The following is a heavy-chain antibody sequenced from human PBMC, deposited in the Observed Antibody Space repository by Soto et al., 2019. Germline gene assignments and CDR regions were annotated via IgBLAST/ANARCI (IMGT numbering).Heavy chain of an antibody. D-gene: IGHD4-17*01. CDR1: GGSISGGGYY. V-gene: IGHV4-30-4*01. Sequence: QVQLQESGPGLVKPSETLSLTCTVSGGSISGGGYYWSWIRQPPGKGLEWIGYTYDSGSTYYNPSLKSRISISVDTSKNPFSLRLTSVTAADTAVYYCAREIIPLTTDWYFDLWGRGPLVTVSS. CDR2: TYDSGST. CDR3: AREIIPLTTDWYFDL. J-gene: IGHJ2*01.